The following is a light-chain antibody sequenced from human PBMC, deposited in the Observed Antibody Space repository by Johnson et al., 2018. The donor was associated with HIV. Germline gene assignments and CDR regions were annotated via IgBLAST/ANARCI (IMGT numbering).Light chain of an antibody. J-gene: IGLJ1*01. V-gene: IGLV1-51*01. CDR2: DNN. CDR3: GTWDSSLSAGL. CDR1: SSNIGNNY. Sequence: QSVLTQPPSVSAAPGQKVTISCSGSSSNIGNNYVSWYQQFPGTAPKLLIYDNNKRPSGIPDRFSGSKSGTSATLGITGLQTGDEGDYYCGTWDSSLSAGLFGTGTKVTVL.